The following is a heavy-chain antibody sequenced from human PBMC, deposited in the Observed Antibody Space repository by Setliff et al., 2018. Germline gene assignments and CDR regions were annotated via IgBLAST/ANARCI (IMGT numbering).Heavy chain of an antibody. D-gene: IGHD3-22*01. J-gene: IGHJ5*02. CDR2: INHSGGT. V-gene: IGHV4-34*01. CDR1: GGSISSYY. CDR3: ARAAKYDSSGYYGFWFDP. Sequence: SETLSLTCTVSGGSISSYYWTWIRQPPGKGLEWIGEINHSGGTDYNPSLKSRVTISVDTSKNQFSLKLSSVTAADTAVYYCARAAKYDSSGYYGFWFDPWGQGTLVTVSS.